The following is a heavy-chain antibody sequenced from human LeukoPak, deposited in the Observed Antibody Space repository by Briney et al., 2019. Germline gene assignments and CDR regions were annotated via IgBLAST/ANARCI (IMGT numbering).Heavy chain of an antibody. J-gene: IGHJ4*02. CDR2: ISVRTSTI. CDR3: ARLVGASTLIDY. D-gene: IGHD1-26*01. V-gene: IGHV3-48*04. CDR1: GFTFSQYS. Sequence: GGSLRLSCVASGFTFSQYSMNWVRQAPGKGLEWLAYISVRTSTIHYADSVRGRFTISRDNAKKSLYLEMNSLRGEDTGVYYCARLVGASTLIDYWGQGTLVTVSS.